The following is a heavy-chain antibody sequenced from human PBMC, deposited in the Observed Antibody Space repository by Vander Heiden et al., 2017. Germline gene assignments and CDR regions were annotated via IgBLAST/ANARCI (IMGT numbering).Heavy chain of an antibody. J-gene: IGHJ4*02. V-gene: IGHV3-30*18. Sequence: QVQLVESGGGVVQPGRSLRLSCAASGFTFSTYGMHWVRQAPGKGLEWVAVISYDGSNKYYADSVKGRFTISRDNSKNTLYLQINSLRAEDTAVYYCAKVYSYGKNFDYWGQGTLVTVSS. CDR1: GFTFSTYG. CDR2: ISYDGSNK. D-gene: IGHD5-18*01. CDR3: AKVYSYGKNFDY.